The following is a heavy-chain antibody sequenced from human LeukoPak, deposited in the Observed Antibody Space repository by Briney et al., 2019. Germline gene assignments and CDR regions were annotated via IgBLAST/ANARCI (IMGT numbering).Heavy chain of an antibody. CDR1: GFTVSSNH. J-gene: IGHJ4*02. Sequence: GGSLRLSCAASGFTVSSNHMSWVRRAPGKGLEWVSVINSGGSTYYADSVKGRFTISRDNSKNTLYLQMNSLRAEDTAVYYCARAVSSSWHTFDYWGQGTLVTVSS. D-gene: IGHD6-13*01. CDR2: INSGGST. CDR3: ARAVSSSWHTFDY. V-gene: IGHV3-66*01.